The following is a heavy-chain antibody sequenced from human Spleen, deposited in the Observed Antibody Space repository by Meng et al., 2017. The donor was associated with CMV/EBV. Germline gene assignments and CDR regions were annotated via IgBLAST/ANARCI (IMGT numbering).Heavy chain of an antibody. V-gene: IGHV4-31*03. CDR3: AREGSSNWFDP. CDR1: GGSISSGGYS. CDR2: IYYSGST. D-gene: IGHD6-6*01. Sequence: CPVSGGSISSGGYSWSWSRQHPGKGLEWIGYIYYSGSTYYNPSRKSRVTISVDTSKNQFSLNLSSVTAADTAVYYCAREGSSNWFDPWGQGTLVTVSS. J-gene: IGHJ5*02.